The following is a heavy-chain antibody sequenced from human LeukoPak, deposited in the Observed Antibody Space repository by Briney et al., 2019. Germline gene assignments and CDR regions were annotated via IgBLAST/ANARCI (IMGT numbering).Heavy chain of an antibody. CDR1: GGSISSYY. CDR3: VRASVDSGGAFDV. V-gene: IGHV4-59*01. D-gene: IGHD5-12*01. Sequence: SETLSLTCTVSGGSISSYYWSWIRQPPGKGLEWIGYIYYSGSTNYNPSLESRVTTSRDTPKNQFSLTLSSMTAADTATYYCVRASVDSGGAFDVWGQGTVVTVSS. J-gene: IGHJ3*01. CDR2: IYYSGST.